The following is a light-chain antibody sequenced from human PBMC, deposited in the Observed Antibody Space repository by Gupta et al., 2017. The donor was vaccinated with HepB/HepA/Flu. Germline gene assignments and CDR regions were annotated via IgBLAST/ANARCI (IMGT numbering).Light chain of an antibody. CDR1: QSDSRY. CDR2: DTS. V-gene: IGKV3-11*01. J-gene: IGKJ5*01. CDR3: QQRSNWPPIT. Sequence: EIVLTQSPATLSLSPGERATLSCRASQSDSRYLAWYQHKPGQAPRLLIYDTSNRATGIPPRCSGSGSGTDFTLTISSLEPEDFAFYYCQQRSNWPPITFGQGTRLEIK.